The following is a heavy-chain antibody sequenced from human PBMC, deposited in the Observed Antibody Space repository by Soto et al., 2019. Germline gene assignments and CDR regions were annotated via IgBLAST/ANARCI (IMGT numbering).Heavy chain of an antibody. V-gene: IGHV4-4*07. J-gene: IGHJ2*01. CDR2: LNIAGTI. CDR3: ARDRGEYTSSWFWYFSH. CDR1: GASISSFN. Sequence: PSETLSLTCSVSGASISSFNWNWVRQPAGKGPEWVGRLNIAGTINYNPSLKSRITMSMDTSKNQISLHLRSVTAADTAIYYCARDRGEYTSSWFWYFSHWGHCPLATASS. D-gene: IGHD6-13*01.